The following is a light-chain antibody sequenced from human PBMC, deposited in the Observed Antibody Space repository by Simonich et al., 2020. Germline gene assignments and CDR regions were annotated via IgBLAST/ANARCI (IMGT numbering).Light chain of an antibody. V-gene: IGKV3-20*01. CDR3: QQYGSSPYT. J-gene: IGKJ2*01. CDR1: QRVRSRD. Sequence: IVFTQSPGTLSLSPGERATLSHRASQRVRSRDLAWYQQKPGQAPRLLIYGASSRATGIPDRFSGSGSGTDFTLTISRLEPEDFAVYYCQQYGSSPYTFGQGTKLEIK. CDR2: GAS.